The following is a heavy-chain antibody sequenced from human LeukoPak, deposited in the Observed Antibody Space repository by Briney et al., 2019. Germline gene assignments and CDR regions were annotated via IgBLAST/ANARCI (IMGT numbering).Heavy chain of an antibody. Sequence: VGTLRLSCAASGFTLSSYWMSWVRQAPGKGLEWAANIKQDGSEKYYVDSVKGRFTISRDKAKNSLYLQMNSLRAEDTAVYYCARYYYGSGSYYFDYWGQGTLVTVSS. CDR2: IKQDGSEK. CDR1: GFTLSSYW. J-gene: IGHJ4*02. CDR3: ARYYYGSGSYYFDY. D-gene: IGHD3-10*01. V-gene: IGHV3-7*01.